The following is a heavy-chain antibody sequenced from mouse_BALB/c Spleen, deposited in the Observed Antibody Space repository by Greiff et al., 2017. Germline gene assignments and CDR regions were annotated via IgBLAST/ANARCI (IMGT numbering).Heavy chain of an antibody. J-gene: IGHJ4*01. CDR2: INPSSGYT. Sequence: VHLVESGAELARPGASVKMSCKASGYTITSYTMHWVKQRPGQGLEWIGYINPSSGYTNYNQKFKDKATLTADKSSSTAYMQLSSLTSEDSAVYYCARGEGIYAMDYWGQGTSVTVSS. CDR3: ARGEGIYAMDY. CDR1: GYTITSYT. V-gene: IGHV1-4*01.